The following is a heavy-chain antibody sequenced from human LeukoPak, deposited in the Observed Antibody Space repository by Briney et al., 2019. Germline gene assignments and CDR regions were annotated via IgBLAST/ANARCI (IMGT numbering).Heavy chain of an antibody. D-gene: IGHD5-12*01. CDR2: ITSTSTYI. V-gene: IGHV3-21*01. Sequence: GGSLRLSCAASGFTFSSYSFNWVRQAPGKGLEWVASITSTSTYIYYADSVPGRFAVSRDNAKNSLYLQMNSLRAEDTAVFYCVRRGPNNSGLDYWGQGTLVTVSS. CDR1: GFTFSSYS. CDR3: VRRGPNNSGLDY. J-gene: IGHJ4*02.